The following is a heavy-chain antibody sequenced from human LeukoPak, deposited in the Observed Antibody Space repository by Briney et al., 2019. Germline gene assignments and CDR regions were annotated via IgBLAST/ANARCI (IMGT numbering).Heavy chain of an antibody. D-gene: IGHD3-3*01. V-gene: IGHV4-59*05. CDR3: ARTEITIFGVVIIVGAFDI. J-gene: IGHJ3*02. CDR1: GGSISSYY. CDR2: IYYSGST. Sequence: SETLSLTCTVSGGSISSYYWSWIRQPAGKGLEWIGSIYYSGSTYYNPSLKSRVTISVDTSRNQFSLKLSSVTAADTAVYYCARTEITIFGVVIIVGAFDIWGQGTMVTVSS.